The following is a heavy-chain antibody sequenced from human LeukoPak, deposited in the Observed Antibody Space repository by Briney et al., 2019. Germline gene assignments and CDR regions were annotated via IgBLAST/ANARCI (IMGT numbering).Heavy chain of an antibody. D-gene: IGHD2-2*01. V-gene: IGHV3-73*01. CDR2: IRTKTEGTTT. J-gene: IGHJ4*02. CDR3: TRRDCVSFSCYPFDY. CDR1: GFTLSDFD. Sequence: GGSLRLSCAASGFTLSDFDIHWVRQASGKGLEWIGRIRTKTEGTTTAYAASVKGRFSMSRDDSRNTADLQMNSLKTEDTAVYYCTRRDCVSFSCYPFDYWGQGVLVTVSS.